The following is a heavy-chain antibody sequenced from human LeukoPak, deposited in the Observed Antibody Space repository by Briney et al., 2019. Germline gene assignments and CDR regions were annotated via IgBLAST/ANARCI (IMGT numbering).Heavy chain of an antibody. D-gene: IGHD3-10*01. Sequence: SETLSLTCTVACGSSISSSYYWGVIRQPPGKGLEWSGSIYYSGSTYYNPSLKSRVTISVDTSKNQFSLKLSSVTAADTAVYYCARHSRGSEYGVDVWGQGTTITVSS. J-gene: IGHJ6*02. V-gene: IGHV4-39*01. CDR3: ARHSRGSEYGVDV. CDR2: IYYSGST. CDR1: CGSSISSSYY.